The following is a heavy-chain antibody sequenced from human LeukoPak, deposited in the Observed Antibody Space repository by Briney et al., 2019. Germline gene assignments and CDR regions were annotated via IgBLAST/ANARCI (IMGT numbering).Heavy chain of an antibody. J-gene: IGHJ4*02. D-gene: IGHD3-22*01. Sequence: GGSLRLSCAASGFTFSNYAMSWVRQAPGKGLEWVSGILGSGDSIYYADSVKGRFTISRDNSKNILYLQMNGLRAEDTAVYYCARATGNSGYYALDYWGQGTLVTVSS. CDR1: GFTFSNYA. CDR3: ARATGNSGYYALDY. V-gene: IGHV3-23*01. CDR2: ILGSGDSI.